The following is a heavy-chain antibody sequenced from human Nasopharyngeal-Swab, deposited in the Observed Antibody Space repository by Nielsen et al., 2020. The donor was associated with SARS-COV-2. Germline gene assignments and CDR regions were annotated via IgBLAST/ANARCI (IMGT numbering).Heavy chain of an antibody. J-gene: IGHJ4*02. Sequence: GGSRRLSCAASGFTFSGYWMSWVRQVPGKGPEGVANIKQDASEMYYVDSVKGRFTISRDNAKSSLFLQMNSLRAEDTAVYFCARGRPLGGYYFGYFDYWGQGTLVTVSS. CDR2: IKQDASEM. D-gene: IGHD3-3*01. CDR1: GFTFSGYW. CDR3: ARGRPLGGYYFGYFDY. V-gene: IGHV3-7*01.